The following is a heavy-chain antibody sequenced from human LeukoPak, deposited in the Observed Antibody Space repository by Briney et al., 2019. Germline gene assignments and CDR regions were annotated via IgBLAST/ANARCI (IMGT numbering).Heavy chain of an antibody. V-gene: IGHV1-2*02. J-gene: IGHJ5*02. D-gene: IGHD4-17*01. CDR1: GYTFTGYY. CDR3: ARGSYDYENWFDP. Sequence: ASVKVSCKASGYTFTGYYMHWVRQAPGQGPEWMGWINPNSGGTNYAQKFQGRVTMTRDTSISTAYMELSRLRSDDTAVYYCARGSYDYENWFDPWGQGTLVTVSS. CDR2: INPNSGGT.